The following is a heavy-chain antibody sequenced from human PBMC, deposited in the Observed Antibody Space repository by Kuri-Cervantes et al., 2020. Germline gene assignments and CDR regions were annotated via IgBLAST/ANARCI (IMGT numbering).Heavy chain of an antibody. CDR3: ARGARYYDSTPYYFDY. D-gene: IGHD3-22*01. CDR1: GYTLTSYA. Sequence: ASVKVSCKASGYTLTSYAMHWVRQAPGQRLEWMGWINAGNGNTKYSQKFQGRVTITTDESTSTAYMELSSLRSEDTAVYYCARGARYYDSTPYYFDYWGQGTLVTVSS. J-gene: IGHJ4*02. V-gene: IGHV1-3*01. CDR2: INAGNGNT.